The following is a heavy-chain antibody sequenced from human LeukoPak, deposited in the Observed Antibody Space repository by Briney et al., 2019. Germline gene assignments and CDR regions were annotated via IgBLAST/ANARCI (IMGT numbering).Heavy chain of an antibody. J-gene: IGHJ4*02. CDR2: ISGSGGST. D-gene: IGHD2-21*01. CDR1: GFLFNTFA. Sequence: GGSLRLSCATSGFLFNTFAMSWVRQAPGKGLEWLSTISGSGGSTYYADSVKGRFTISRDNSKNTVYLQMKSLRVEATAVYYCAKGLSAAGDYYFDYWGQGALVTVSS. CDR3: AKGLSAAGDYYFDY. V-gene: IGHV3-23*01.